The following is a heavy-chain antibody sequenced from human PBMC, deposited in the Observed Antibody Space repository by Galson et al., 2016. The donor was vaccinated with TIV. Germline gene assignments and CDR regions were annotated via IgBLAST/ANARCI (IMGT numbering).Heavy chain of an antibody. CDR1: GGSIVSGGYY. D-gene: IGHD3-3*01. CDR2: IYSSGST. Sequence: TLSLTCTVSGGSIVSGGYYWNWIRHHPGKGLEWIGYIYSSGSTYYNPSLKSRITISVDTSKKQLPLKLASVTAADTAVYYCARDQRIAIFGVISRGGFDIWGQGTMVTVSS. V-gene: IGHV4-31*03. CDR3: ARDQRIAIFGVISRGGFDI. J-gene: IGHJ3*02.